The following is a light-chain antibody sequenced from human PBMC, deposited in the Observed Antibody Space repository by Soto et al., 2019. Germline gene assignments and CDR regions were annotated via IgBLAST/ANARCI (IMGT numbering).Light chain of an antibody. CDR1: QSISGW. CDR3: QQYDNPPIT. J-gene: IGKJ5*01. CDR2: DAS. V-gene: IGKV1-33*01. Sequence: DIQMTQSPSTLSASVGDRVTITCRASQSISGWLAWYQQKPGKAPKLLIYDASNLETGVPSRFSGNGSGTDFTFTISSLQPEDIATYYCQQYDNPPITFGQGTRLEIK.